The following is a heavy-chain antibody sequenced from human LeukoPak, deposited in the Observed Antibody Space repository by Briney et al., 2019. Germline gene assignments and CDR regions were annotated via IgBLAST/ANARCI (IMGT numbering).Heavy chain of an antibody. V-gene: IGHV3-30*04. CDR3: ARDTVGYYYDSSGYYRD. CDR1: GFTFSSYA. D-gene: IGHD3-22*01. CDR2: ISYDGSNK. Sequence: PGRSLRLSCAASGFTFSSYAMHWVRQAPGKGLEWVAVISYDGSNKYYADSVKGRFTISRDNSKNTLYLQMNSLRAEDTAVYYCARDTVGYYYDSSGYYRDWGQGTLVTVS. J-gene: IGHJ4*02.